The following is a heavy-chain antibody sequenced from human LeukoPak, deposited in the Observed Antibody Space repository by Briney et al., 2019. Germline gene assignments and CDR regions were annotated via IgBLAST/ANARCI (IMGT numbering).Heavy chain of an antibody. V-gene: IGHV1-2*02. CDR1: GCTFTSYS. J-gene: IGHJ4*02. D-gene: IGHD3-22*01. Sequence: ASVKVSCKASGCTFTSYSINRVRQAPGQGLEWMGWINPTIGAANYAQKFQGRVTMTRDTSISTAYMELSRLRSDDTAVYYCARGSGYAFTFDRWGQGTLVTVSS. CDR3: ARGSGYAFTFDR. CDR2: INPTIGAA.